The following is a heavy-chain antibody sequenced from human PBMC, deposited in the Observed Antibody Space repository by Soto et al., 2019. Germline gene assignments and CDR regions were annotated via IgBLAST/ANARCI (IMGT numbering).Heavy chain of an antibody. V-gene: IGHV2-70*01. CDR1: GFSLSTSGMC. CDR3: ARIIALTGRIHPYSYGMAF. D-gene: IGHD3-9*01. CDR2: IDWDDDK. J-gene: IGHJ6*02. Sequence: SGPTLVNPTQTLTLPCTFSGFSLSTSGMCVSWIRQPPGKALEWLALIDWDDDKYYSTSLKTRLTISKDTSKNQVVLTMTNMDRVDTATYYCARIIALTGRIHPYSYGMAFWGQGTTVPAS.